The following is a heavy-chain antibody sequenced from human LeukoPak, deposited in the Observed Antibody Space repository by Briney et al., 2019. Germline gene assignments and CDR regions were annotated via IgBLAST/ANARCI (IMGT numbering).Heavy chain of an antibody. Sequence: GGSLRLSCAASGFTFSSYWMSWVRQAPGKGLEWVANIKQDGSEKYYVDSVKGRFTISRDNAKNSLYLQMNSLRAEDTAVYYCARDHYGHYGGGSWYFDLWGRGTLVTVSS. V-gene: IGHV3-7*01. CDR1: GFTFSSYW. D-gene: IGHD4-17*01. CDR3: ARDHYGHYGGGSWYFDL. J-gene: IGHJ2*01. CDR2: IKQDGSEK.